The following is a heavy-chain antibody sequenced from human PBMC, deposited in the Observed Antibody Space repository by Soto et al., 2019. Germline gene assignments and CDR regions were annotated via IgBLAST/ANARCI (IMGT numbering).Heavy chain of an antibody. CDR2: IRSKAYGGTT. D-gene: IGHD3-3*01. J-gene: IGHJ6*03. CDR3: TRDRRFLPYYYYMDV. CDR1: GFTFGDYA. Sequence: PGGSLRLSCTASGFTFGDYAMSWFRQAPGKGLEWVGFIRSKAYGGTTEYAASVKGRFTISRDDSKSIAYLQMNSLKTEDTAVYYCTRDRRFLPYYYYMDVWGKGTTVTVS. V-gene: IGHV3-49*03.